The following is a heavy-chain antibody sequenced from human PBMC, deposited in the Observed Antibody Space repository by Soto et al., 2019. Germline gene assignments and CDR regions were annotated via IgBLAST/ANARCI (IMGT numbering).Heavy chain of an antibody. Sequence: EVQLLESGGGLVQPGGSLRLSCAASGFTFSSYAMSWVRQAPGKGLEWVSAISGSGGSTYYADSVKGRFTISRDNSKNTXFLAMXXLRAEDTAVYYCAKATSYYYDSSGYLSDYYYGMDVWGQGTTVTVSS. D-gene: IGHD3-22*01. CDR1: GFTFSSYA. CDR2: ISGSGGST. J-gene: IGHJ6*02. V-gene: IGHV3-23*01. CDR3: AKATSYYYDSSGYLSDYYYGMDV.